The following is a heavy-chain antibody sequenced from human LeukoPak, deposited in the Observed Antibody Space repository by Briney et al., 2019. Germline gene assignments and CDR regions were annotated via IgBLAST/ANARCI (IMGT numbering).Heavy chain of an antibody. J-gene: IGHJ4*02. Sequence: GGSLRLSCAASGFTFSSYAMDWVRQAPGKGLEWVSSISSSSTYIYYADSMKGRFTISRDNAKNTLYLQMNSLRAEDTAVYYCASGRDSSGYSYFNKWGQGTLVTVSS. CDR3: ASGRDSSGYSYFNK. V-gene: IGHV3-21*01. CDR1: GFTFSSYA. CDR2: ISSSSTYI. D-gene: IGHD3-22*01.